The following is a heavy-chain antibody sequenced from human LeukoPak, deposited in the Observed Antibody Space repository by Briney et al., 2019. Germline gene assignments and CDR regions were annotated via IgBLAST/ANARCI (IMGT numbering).Heavy chain of an antibody. J-gene: IGHJ4*02. CDR3: ARDVGEQWLPPVPYFHY. CDR1: RVILSDYW. D-gene: IGHD6-19*01. CDR2: IKQDGREK. Sequence: GGSLRLSRAASRVILSDYWTSWVRQAPGKGLEWLANIKQDGREKHYVDSVKGRFTISRDNAEHSLYLQMDSLRAEDTAVYYCARDVGEQWLPPVPYFHYWGQGTLVTVSS. V-gene: IGHV3-7*01.